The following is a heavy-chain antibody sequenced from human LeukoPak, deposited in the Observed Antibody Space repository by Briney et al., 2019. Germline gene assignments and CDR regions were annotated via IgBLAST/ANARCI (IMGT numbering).Heavy chain of an antibody. CDR1: GFTFDDYA. D-gene: IGHD3-3*01. CDR2: ISWNSGSI. V-gene: IGHV3-9*01. Sequence: GGSLRLSCAASGFTFDDYAMHWVRQAPGKGLEWVSGISWNSGSIGYADSVKGRFTISRDNAKNSLYLQMNSLKTEDTAVYYCTRPVPGVGMDVWGRGTTVTVSS. J-gene: IGHJ6*02. CDR3: TRPVPGVGMDV.